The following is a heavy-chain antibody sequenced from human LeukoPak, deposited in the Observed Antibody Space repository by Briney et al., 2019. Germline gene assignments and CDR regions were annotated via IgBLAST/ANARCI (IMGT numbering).Heavy chain of an antibody. J-gene: IGHJ4*02. CDR3: ARASSDHFDY. CDR1: GYSFTSYW. CDR2: IYPGDSHT. D-gene: IGHD2-21*02. V-gene: IGHV5-51*01. Sequence: GESLKISCKGSGYSFTSYWIAWVRQMPGKGLEWMGIIYPGDSHTRYSPSFQGQVTISADKSISTAYLQWSSLKVSDTAMYYCARASSDHFDYWGQGTLVTVSS.